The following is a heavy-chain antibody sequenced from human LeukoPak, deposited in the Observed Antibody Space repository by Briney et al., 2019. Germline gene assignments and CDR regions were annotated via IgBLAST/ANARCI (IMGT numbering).Heavy chain of an antibody. Sequence: ASVKVSCKASGYTFTGYYMHWVRQAPGQGLEWMGWIHPNSGGTNYAQKFQGRVTMTRDTSISTAYMELSRLRSDDTAVYYCASEPAAMAEVDYYYGMDVWGQGTTVTVSS. CDR3: ASEPAAMAEVDYYYGMDV. CDR1: GYTFTGYY. V-gene: IGHV1-2*02. J-gene: IGHJ6*02. D-gene: IGHD2-2*01. CDR2: IHPNSGGT.